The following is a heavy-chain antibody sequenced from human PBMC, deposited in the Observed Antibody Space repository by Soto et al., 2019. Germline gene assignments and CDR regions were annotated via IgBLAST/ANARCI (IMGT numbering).Heavy chain of an antibody. J-gene: IGHJ6*02. V-gene: IGHV1-69*13. Sequence: GPSVKVSCKASGGSLSNYGISWVRQAPGQGLEWMGGIIPVFGTANYAQKFQGRVTITADESTNIVYMDVTSLRSEDTAVYYCARGDATKIVVTTYYAMDVWGQGTTVTVSS. CDR2: IIPVFGTA. CDR1: GGSLSNYG. CDR3: ARGDATKIVVTTYYAMDV. D-gene: IGHD4-17*01.